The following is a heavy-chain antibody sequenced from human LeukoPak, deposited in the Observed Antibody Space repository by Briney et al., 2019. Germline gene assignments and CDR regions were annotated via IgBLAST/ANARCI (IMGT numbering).Heavy chain of an antibody. CDR2: TNPSDGKT. CDR1: GYTFTSYY. D-gene: IGHD5-12*01. Sequence: ASVKVSCKASGYTFTSYYIHWVRQAPGQGLEWMGITNPSDGKTKYAQKFQGRVTMTRDTSTSTVYMELSSLRSEDTAVYYCARGYSGYDSDYWGQGTLVTVSS. J-gene: IGHJ4*02. CDR3: ARGYSGYDSDY. V-gene: IGHV1-46*01.